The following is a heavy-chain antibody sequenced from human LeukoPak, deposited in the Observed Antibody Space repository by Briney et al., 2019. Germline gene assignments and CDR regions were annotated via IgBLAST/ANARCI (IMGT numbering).Heavy chain of an antibody. CDR1: GYTFTGYY. CDR3: ARDLSSGWYRGDY. V-gene: IGHV1-2*02. D-gene: IGHD6-19*01. CDR2: INPNSGGT. Sequence: ASVKVSCKASGYTFTGYYMHWVRQAPGQGLEWMGWINPNSGGTNYAQKFQGRVTMTRDTSISTAYIELSRLRSDDTAVYYCARDLSSGWYRGDYWGQGTLVTVSS. J-gene: IGHJ4*02.